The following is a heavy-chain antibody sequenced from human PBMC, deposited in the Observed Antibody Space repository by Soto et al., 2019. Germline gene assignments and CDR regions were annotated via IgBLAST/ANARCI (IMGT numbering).Heavy chain of an antibody. CDR1: GYSISSGYY. D-gene: IGHD1-1*01. CDR2: IYHSGST. J-gene: IGHJ6*02. CDR3: ARDSEVVWKLSTTGTTYYYYGIDV. V-gene: IGHV4-38-2*02. Sequence: KTSETLSLTCAVSGYSISSGYYWGWIRQPTGKGLEWIGSIYHSGSTYYNPSLKSRGTISVDTSKSRFSLKLSSVTAADTAVYYWARDSEVVWKLSTTGTTYYYYGIDVWGQGTTVTVSS.